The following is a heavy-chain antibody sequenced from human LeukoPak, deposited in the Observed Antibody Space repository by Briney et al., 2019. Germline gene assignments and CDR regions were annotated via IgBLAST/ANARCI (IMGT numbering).Heavy chain of an antibody. CDR3: ARANDDSSGYYLPDAFDI. J-gene: IGHJ3*02. CDR2: IYYSGST. V-gene: IGHV4-39*07. D-gene: IGHD3-22*01. Sequence: SETLSLTCTVSGGSISSSSYYWGWIRQPPGKGLEWIGSIYYSGSTYYNPSLKSRVTISVDTSKNQFSLKLSSVTAADTAVYYCARANDDSSGYYLPDAFDIWGQGTMVTVSS. CDR1: GGSISSSSYY.